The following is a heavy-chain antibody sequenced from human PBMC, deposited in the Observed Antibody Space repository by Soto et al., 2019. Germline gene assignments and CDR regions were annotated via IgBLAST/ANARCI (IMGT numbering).Heavy chain of an antibody. D-gene: IGHD6-6*01. CDR1: GYTFTSYG. V-gene: IGHV1-8*02. J-gene: IGHJ6*02. CDR2: IGANNGNT. Sequence: ASVKISCKASGYTFTSYGFSWVRQAPGQGLEWVAWIGANNGNTGYAQKFQGRVTMTRNTSISTAYMELSGLRSEDTAVYYCAKEYSSSPFGYYYGMDVWGQGTTVTVSS. CDR3: AKEYSSSPFGYYYGMDV.